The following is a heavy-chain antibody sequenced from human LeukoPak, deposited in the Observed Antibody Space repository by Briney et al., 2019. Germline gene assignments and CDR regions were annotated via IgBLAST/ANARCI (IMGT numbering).Heavy chain of an antibody. CDR2: INAGNGDT. Sequence: ASVKVSCKASGFRFTNYALHWVRQAPGQSLEWMGWINAGNGDTKYSQKFQDRVTITRDTSATTVYMELSSLRSEDSAMYYCARGDPGSYDTLTGHYYYYYGLDVWGQGTTVTVSS. D-gene: IGHD3-9*01. CDR1: GFRFTNYA. CDR3: ARGDPGSYDTLTGHYYYYYGLDV. V-gene: IGHV1-3*01. J-gene: IGHJ6*02.